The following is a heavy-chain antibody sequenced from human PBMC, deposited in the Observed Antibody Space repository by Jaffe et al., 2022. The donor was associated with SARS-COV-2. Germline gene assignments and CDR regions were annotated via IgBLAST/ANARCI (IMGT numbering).Heavy chain of an antibody. J-gene: IGHJ4*02. D-gene: IGHD3-22*01. CDR3: ARDDSSGSTFDY. CDR1: GGTFSSYT. CDR2: IIPILGIA. Sequence: QVQLVQSGAEVKKPGSSVKVSCKASGGTFSSYTISWVRQAPGQGLEWMGRIIPILGIANYAQKFQGRVTITADKSTSTAYMELSSLRSEDTAVYYCARDDSSGSTFDYWGQGTLVTVSS. V-gene: IGHV1-69*08.